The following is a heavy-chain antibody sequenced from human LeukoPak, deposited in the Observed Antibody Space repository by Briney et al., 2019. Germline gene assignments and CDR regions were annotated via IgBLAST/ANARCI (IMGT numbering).Heavy chain of an antibody. V-gene: IGHV3-74*01. J-gene: IGHJ3*02. CDR1: GFTFSSYW. CDR3: AREYGGVWAFDI. Sequence: PGGSLRLSCAASGFTFSSYWMNWVRQAPGKGLVWVSRIASDGSSTTYADSVKGRFSISRDNAKNTLYLQMNSLRVEDTAVYYCAREYGGVWAFDIWGQGTMVTVSS. CDR2: IASDGSST. D-gene: IGHD2-8*02.